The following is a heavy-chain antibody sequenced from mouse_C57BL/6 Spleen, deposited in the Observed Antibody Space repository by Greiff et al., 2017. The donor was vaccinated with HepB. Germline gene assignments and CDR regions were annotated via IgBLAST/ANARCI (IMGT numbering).Heavy chain of an antibody. CDR1: GFTFSDSG. J-gene: IGHJ2*01. CDR3: ARDGSRYYFDY. Sequence: EVHLVESGGGLVKPGGSLKLSCAASGFTFSDSGMHWVRQAPEQGLEWVAYISSGSSTIYYADTVKGRFTISSDNAKNTLFLQRTSLRSEDTAMYYCARDGSRYYFDYWGQGTTLTVSS. V-gene: IGHV5-17*01. CDR2: ISSGSSTI. D-gene: IGHD1-1*01.